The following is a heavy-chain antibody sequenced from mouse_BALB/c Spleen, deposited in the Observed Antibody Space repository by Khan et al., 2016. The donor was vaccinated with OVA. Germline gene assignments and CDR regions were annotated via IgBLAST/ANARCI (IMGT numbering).Heavy chain of an antibody. V-gene: IGHV3-2*02. CDR3: ARTARIKY. D-gene: IGHD1-2*01. Sequence: EVKLLESGPGLVKPSQSLSLTCTVTGYSITSGYGWNWIRQFPGNKLEWMGYISYSGSTNYNPSLKSRISITRDTSKNQFCLLLNSVTTEDTAAYYCARTARIKYWGQGTTLTGSS. J-gene: IGHJ2*01. CDR2: ISYSGST. CDR1: GYSITSGYG.